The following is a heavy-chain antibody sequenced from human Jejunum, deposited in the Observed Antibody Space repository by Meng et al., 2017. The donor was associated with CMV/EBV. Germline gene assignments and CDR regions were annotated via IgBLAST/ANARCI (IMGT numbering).Heavy chain of an antibody. Sequence: ASRFLVSSYEMTWVRQAPGKGLEWISYISSSGHTIYYADSVKGRFTISSDTAKNSLYLQMNGLRAEDTAVYYCARPYNSGFHFDFWGRGTLVTVSS. J-gene: IGHJ4*02. CDR3: ARPYNSGFHFDF. CDR2: ISSSGHTI. D-gene: IGHD1-1*01. V-gene: IGHV3-48*03. CDR1: RFLVSSYE.